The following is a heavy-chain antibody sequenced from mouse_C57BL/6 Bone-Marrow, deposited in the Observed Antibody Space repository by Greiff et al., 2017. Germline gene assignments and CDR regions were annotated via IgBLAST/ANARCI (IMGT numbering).Heavy chain of an antibody. D-gene: IGHD1-1*01. V-gene: IGHV14-1*01. CDR2: IDPEDGDT. Sequence: VQLQQSGAELVRPGASVKLSCTASGFNIKDYYMHWVKQRPEQGLEWIGRIDPEDGDTEYAPKFQGKATMTADTSSNTAYLPLSSLTSEDTAVYYCTTFYGSSFKFGYWGHGTLVPVSA. CDR3: TTFYGSSFKFGY. J-gene: IGHJ3*01. CDR1: GFNIKDYY.